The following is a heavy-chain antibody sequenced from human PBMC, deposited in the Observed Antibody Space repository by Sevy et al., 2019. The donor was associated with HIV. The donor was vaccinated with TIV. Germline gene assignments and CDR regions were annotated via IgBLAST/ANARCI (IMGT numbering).Heavy chain of an antibody. Sequence: GESLKISCKGSGYSFTSYWIGWVRQMPGKGLGWMGLIYPRDSDTRYSPSFQGQVTISADKSISTAYLQWSSLKASDTAMYYCARQGCSGGSCYWNYYYMDVWGKWTTVTVSS. V-gene: IGHV5-51*01. D-gene: IGHD2-15*01. J-gene: IGHJ6*03. CDR1: GYSFTSYW. CDR2: IYPRDSDT. CDR3: ARQGCSGGSCYWNYYYMDV.